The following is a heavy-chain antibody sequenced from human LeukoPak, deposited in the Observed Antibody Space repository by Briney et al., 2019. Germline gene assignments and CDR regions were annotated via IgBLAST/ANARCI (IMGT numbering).Heavy chain of an antibody. D-gene: IGHD3-3*01. CDR3: ARGYPTTIFGVVIISYLDY. V-gene: IGHV1-69*04. CDR1: GGTFSSYA. J-gene: IGHJ4*02. CDR2: IIPILGIA. Sequence: ASVKVSCKASGGTFSSYAISWVRQAPGQGLEWMGRIIPILGIANYAQKFRGRVTITADKSTSTAYMELRSLRSDDTAVYYCARGYPTTIFGVVIISYLDYWGQGTLVTVSS.